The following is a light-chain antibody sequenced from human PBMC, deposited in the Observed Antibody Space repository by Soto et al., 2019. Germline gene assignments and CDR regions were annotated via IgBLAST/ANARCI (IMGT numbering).Light chain of an antibody. CDR1: SRDIGVSNH. V-gene: IGLV2-14*01. J-gene: IGLJ1*01. CDR2: DVS. CDR3: SSFTSTSTNYV. Sequence: QSVLTQPASVSGSPGQSITIPSTGTSRDIGVSNHVSWYQQHPGKAPKLMIYDVSNRPSGVSNRFSGSKSGNTASLTISGLQPEDEADYYCSSFTSTSTNYVFGTGTKFTVL.